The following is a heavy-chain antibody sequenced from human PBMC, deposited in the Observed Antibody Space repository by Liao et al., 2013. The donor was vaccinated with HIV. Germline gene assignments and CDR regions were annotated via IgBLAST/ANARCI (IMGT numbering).Heavy chain of an antibody. CDR2: IYYSGST. V-gene: IGHV4-30-4*08. Sequence: QVQLQESGPGLVKPSQTLSLTCTVSGGSISSGDYYWSWIRQPPGKGLEWIGFIYYSGSTYYNPSLKSRVTISVDTSKNQFSLKLSSVTAADTAVYYCARDQRDRYYDIWSGYYDGGFDYWGQGTWSPSPQ. CDR1: GGSISSGDYY. D-gene: IGHD3-3*01. CDR3: ARDQRDRYYDIWSGYYDGGFDY. J-gene: IGHJ4*02.